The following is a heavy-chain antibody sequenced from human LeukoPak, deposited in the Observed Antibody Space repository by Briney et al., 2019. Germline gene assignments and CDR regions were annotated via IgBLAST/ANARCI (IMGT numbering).Heavy chain of an antibody. J-gene: IGHJ5*02. Sequence: PGGSLRLSCAASGFTFNYGMHWVRQAPGKGLEWVALISFDGSQKYYADSVKGRFTISRDNSKSTVYLQMNSLRVEDAAVYYCSKDLTSDFGGDLDPWGQGTLVTVSS. CDR1: GFTFNYG. V-gene: IGHV3-30*02. CDR2: ISFDGSQK. D-gene: IGHD3-10*01. CDR3: SKDLTSDFGGDLDP.